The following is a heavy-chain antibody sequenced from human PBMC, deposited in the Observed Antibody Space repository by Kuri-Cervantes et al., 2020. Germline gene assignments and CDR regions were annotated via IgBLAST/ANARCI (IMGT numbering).Heavy chain of an antibody. CDR1: GFTFSNAW. V-gene: IGHV4-34*08. Sequence: GSLRLSCAASGFTFSNAWMSWVRQAPGKGLEWIGEINHSGSTNYNPSLKSRVTISVDTSKNQFSLKLSSVTAADTAVYYCATRAYPDYYMDVWGKGTTVTVSS. D-gene: IGHD1-1*01. CDR2: INHSGST. J-gene: IGHJ6*03. CDR3: ATRAYPDYYMDV.